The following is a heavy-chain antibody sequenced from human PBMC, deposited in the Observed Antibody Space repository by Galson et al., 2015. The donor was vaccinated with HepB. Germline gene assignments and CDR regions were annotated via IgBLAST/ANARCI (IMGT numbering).Heavy chain of an antibody. CDR1: GFTFSSYW. Sequence: SLRLSCAASGFTFSSYWMSWVRQAPGKGLEWVANIKQDGSEKYYVDSVKGRFTISRDNAKNSLYLQMNSLRAEDTAVYYCARDHLAYYYDSSGYYTPWGQGTLVTVSS. CDR3: ARDHLAYYYDSSGYYTP. D-gene: IGHD3-22*01. V-gene: IGHV3-7*03. J-gene: IGHJ5*02. CDR2: IKQDGSEK.